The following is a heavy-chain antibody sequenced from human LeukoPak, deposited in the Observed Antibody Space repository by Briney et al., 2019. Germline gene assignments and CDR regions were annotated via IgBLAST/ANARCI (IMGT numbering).Heavy chain of an antibody. D-gene: IGHD1-1*01. Sequence: GGSLRLSCAASGFTFSSYTMHWIRQAPGKGLEWVSSISGSNSYIFYADSVKGRFTVSRGNAKDSLYLQMNSLRAEDTAVYYCARALTTLTYEGYWGQGTLVTVSS. CDR1: GFTFSSYT. CDR2: ISGSNSYI. CDR3: ARALTTLTYEGY. V-gene: IGHV3-21*01. J-gene: IGHJ4*02.